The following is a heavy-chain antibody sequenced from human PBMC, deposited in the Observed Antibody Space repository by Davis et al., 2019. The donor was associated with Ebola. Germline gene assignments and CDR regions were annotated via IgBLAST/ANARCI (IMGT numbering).Heavy chain of an antibody. D-gene: IGHD2-15*01. CDR1: AFPLSSYG. V-gene: IGHV3-33*08. CDR3: ARERLPEGMGS. J-gene: IGHJ3*01. CDR2: IWYDGCNN. Sequence: SLTPSCAASAFPLSSYGMHWVRHAPGQVLELVAVIWYDGCNNYYADSAKGRFTISRDNSKNTLYLQMNSLRAEATAVYYCARERLPEGMGSWGQGTMVTVSS.